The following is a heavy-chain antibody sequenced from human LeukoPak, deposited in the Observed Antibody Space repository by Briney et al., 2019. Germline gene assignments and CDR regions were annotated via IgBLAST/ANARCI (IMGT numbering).Heavy chain of an antibody. CDR3: TRAPREWLLGYYFDY. Sequence: GGSLRLSCAASGFTFSSYAMHWVRQAPGKGLEWVANVKYDGSEKYYVDSVNGRFTISRDNAKNSLYLQVNSLRAEDTAVYYCTRAPREWLLGYYFDYWGQGTLVTVSS. CDR2: VKYDGSEK. J-gene: IGHJ4*02. V-gene: IGHV3-7*01. CDR1: GFTFSSYA. D-gene: IGHD3-3*01.